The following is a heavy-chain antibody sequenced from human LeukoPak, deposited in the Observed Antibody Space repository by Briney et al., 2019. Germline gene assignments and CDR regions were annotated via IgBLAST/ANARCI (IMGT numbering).Heavy chain of an antibody. CDR2: INPNTGAT. Sequence: GASVKVSCKPSGYTFTGYYLHWVRQAPGQGPEWMGWINPNTGATKYAQRFQGRVTLTRDTSISTAYMDLSRLRSDDTAVYYCARGLDYYDSSGYGQVGYFDYWGQGTLVTVSS. J-gene: IGHJ4*02. CDR3: ARGLDYYDSSGYGQVGYFDY. V-gene: IGHV1-2*02. D-gene: IGHD3-22*01. CDR1: GYTFTGYY.